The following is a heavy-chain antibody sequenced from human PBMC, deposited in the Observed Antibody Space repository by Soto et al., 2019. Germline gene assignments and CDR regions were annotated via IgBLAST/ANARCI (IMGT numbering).Heavy chain of an antibody. CDR1: GYTFTNNY. D-gene: IGHD3-10*01. CDR2: IVPNTGGT. J-gene: IGHJ6*02. V-gene: IGHV1-2*02. CDR3: AGNRRDSGSFDAFGV. Sequence: QLLQSGTEVREPGASVRVSCKSSGYTFTNNYVNWVRQAPDHRLEWLGWIVPNTGGTVFSQKFQGRVTLTMHTSISVVYMELIGLTSEDTSVYYCAGNRRDSGSFDAFGVWGQGTKGIV.